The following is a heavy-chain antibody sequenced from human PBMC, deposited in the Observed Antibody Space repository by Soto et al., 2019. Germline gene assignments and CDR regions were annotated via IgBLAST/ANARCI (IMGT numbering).Heavy chain of an antibody. V-gene: IGHV1-18*04. CDR1: GYTFSSYS. CDR3: ARDNGYYDL. J-gene: IGHJ4*02. Sequence: TSLKVSCKTSGYTFSSYSINWVRQAPGQGLEWMAWISTYSGNTHYAERVQGRVTVTLDKSARTAFMEMRGLASDDTAVYFCARDNGYYDLWGQGTLVTVSS. CDR2: ISTYSGNT.